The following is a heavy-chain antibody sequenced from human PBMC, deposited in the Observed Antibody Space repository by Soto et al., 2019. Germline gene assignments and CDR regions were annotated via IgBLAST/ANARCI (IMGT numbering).Heavy chain of an antibody. D-gene: IGHD6-25*01. V-gene: IGHV4-34*01. CDR3: ARVFLSIAADGEYYYYMDV. CDR1: GGSFSGYY. CDR2: INHSGST. Sequence: QVQLQQWGAGLLKPSETLSLTCAVYGGSFSGYYWSWIRQPPGKGLEWIGEINHSGSTNYNPSLKSRVTISVDTSKNQFSLKLSSVTAADTAVYYCARVFLSIAADGEYYYYMDVWGKGTTVTVSS. J-gene: IGHJ6*03.